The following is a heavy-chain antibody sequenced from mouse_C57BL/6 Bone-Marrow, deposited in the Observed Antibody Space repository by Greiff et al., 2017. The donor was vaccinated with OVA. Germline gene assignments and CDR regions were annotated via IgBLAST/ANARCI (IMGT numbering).Heavy chain of an antibody. J-gene: IGHJ3*01. CDR2: IYPRDGST. CDR3: ARLDYYGSSLRGFAY. D-gene: IGHD1-1*01. Sequence: VKLMESGPELVKPGASVKLSCKASGYTFTSYDINWVKQRPGQGLEWIGWIYPRDGSTKYNEKFKGKATLTVDTSSSTAYMELHSLTSEDSAVYFCARLDYYGSSLRGFAYWGQGTLVTVSA. V-gene: IGHV1-85*01. CDR1: GYTFTSYD.